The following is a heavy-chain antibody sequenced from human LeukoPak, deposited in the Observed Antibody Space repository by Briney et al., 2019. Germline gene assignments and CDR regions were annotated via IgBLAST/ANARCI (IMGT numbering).Heavy chain of an antibody. V-gene: IGHV3-74*01. CDR3: ARDAGTEFDY. J-gene: IGHJ4*02. CDR1: GFTFSIYW. Sequence: PGGSLRLSCAASGFTFSIYWMHWVRHAPGKGLVWVSRINSDGSNKTYADSVKGRFTISRDNAKNTLYLQMNSLRAEDTAVYYCARDAGTEFDYWGQGTLVTVSS. CDR2: INSDGSNK. D-gene: IGHD6-13*01.